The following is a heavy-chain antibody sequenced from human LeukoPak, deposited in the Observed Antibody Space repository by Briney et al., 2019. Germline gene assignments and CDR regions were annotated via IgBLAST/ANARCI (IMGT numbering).Heavy chain of an antibody. CDR1: GGSFSSYY. CDR3: ARAYSSSWYYYYMDV. D-gene: IGHD6-13*01. V-gene: IGHV4-34*01. J-gene: IGHJ6*03. Sequence: PSETLSLTCAVYGGSFSSYYWSWIRQPPGKGLEWIGEINHSGSTNYNPSLKSRVTISVDTSKNQFSLKLSSVTAADTAVYYCARAYSSSWYYYYMDVWGKGTTVTVSS. CDR2: INHSGST.